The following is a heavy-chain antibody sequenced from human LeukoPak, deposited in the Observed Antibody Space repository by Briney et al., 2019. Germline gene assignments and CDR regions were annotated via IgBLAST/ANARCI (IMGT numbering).Heavy chain of an antibody. CDR3: ASGNDYPYYYYMDV. D-gene: IGHD4-11*01. V-gene: IGHV4-34*01. CDR1: GGSFSGYY. J-gene: IGHJ6*03. Sequence: PSETLSLTCAVYGGSFSGYYWSWLRQAPGKGLEWIGEINHSGSTNYNPSLKSRVTISADTSKNQFSLKLSSVTAADTAVYYCASGNDYPYYYYMDVWGKGTTVTVSS. CDR2: INHSGST.